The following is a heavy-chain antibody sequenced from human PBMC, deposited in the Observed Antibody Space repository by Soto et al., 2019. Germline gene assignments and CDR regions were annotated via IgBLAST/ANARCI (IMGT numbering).Heavy chain of an antibody. CDR1: GYTFTSCA. CDR2: INAGNGNT. J-gene: IGHJ6*03. CDR3: ARDGLDIVAAGGDYYYYMDV. D-gene: IGHD5-12*01. Sequence: GASVKVSCKASGYTFTSCAMRWVRQAPGQRLEWMGWINAGNGNTKYSQKFQGRVTITRDTSASTAYMELSSLRSEDTAVYYCARDGLDIVAAGGDYYYYMDVWGKGTTVTVSS. V-gene: IGHV1-3*01.